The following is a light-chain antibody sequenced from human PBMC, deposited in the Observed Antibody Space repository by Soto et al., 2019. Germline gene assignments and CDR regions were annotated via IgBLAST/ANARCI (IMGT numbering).Light chain of an antibody. CDR2: DVS. Sequence: QSALTQPASVSGSPGQSITISCTGSSSDFGAYNYVSWYQQHPGKAPKLLIYDVSNRPLGVSDRFSGSKSGNTVSLTISGLQAEDEAYYYCNSYTTSTTLIFGGGTKVTVL. CDR3: NSYTTSTTLI. CDR1: SSDFGAYNY. J-gene: IGLJ2*01. V-gene: IGLV2-14*01.